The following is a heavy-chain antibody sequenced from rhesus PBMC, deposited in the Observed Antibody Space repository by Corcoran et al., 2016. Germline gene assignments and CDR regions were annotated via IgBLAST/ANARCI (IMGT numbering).Heavy chain of an antibody. V-gene: IGHV4S2*01. CDR3: AKNDGIRSYHPGRAFEF. J-gene: IGHJ3*01. CDR2: NFNSGGNP. D-gene: IGHD1-26*01. Sequence: QVQLQESGPGLVKPSETLPLTCAVSSASISNNYWSWVRQAPGKGREWIGRNFNSGGNPDYNPPLKNRVTISQDTSKNQFSRRLNSVTASDTAVYYCAKNDGIRSYHPGRAFEFWGQGLRVTVSS. CDR1: SASISNNY.